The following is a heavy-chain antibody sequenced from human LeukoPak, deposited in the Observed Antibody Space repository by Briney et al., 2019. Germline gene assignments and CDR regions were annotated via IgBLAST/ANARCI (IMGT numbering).Heavy chain of an antibody. D-gene: IGHD4-17*01. CDR2: INAGNGKT. V-gene: IGHV1-3*01. Sequence: ASVKVSCKASGYIFTDYAIQWVRQAPGQGLEWMGWINAGNGKTKYSQKFQGRVTITMDTSSSTAYMELSGLRSDDTAVYYCARARWTSTVTTYYLDFWGQGTLVTVSS. J-gene: IGHJ4*02. CDR1: GYIFTDYA. CDR3: ARARWTSTVTTYYLDF.